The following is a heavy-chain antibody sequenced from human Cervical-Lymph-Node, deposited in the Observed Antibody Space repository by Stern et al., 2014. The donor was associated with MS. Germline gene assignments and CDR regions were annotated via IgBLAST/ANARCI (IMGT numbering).Heavy chain of an antibody. D-gene: IGHD6-13*01. J-gene: IGHJ4*02. CDR3: ARQGGAAAGTVDY. CDR1: GGSISSSSYY. CDR2: IYYSGST. V-gene: IGHV4-39*01. Sequence: QVQLQESGPGLVKPSETLSLTCTVSGGSISSSSYYWGWIRQPPGKGLEWIGSIYYSGSTYYNPSLKRRVTISGDTSKNQFSLKLGSVTAADTAVYYCARQGGAAAGTVDYWGQGTLVTVSS.